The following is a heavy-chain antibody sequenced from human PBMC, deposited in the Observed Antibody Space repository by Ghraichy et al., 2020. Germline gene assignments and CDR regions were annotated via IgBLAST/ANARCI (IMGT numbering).Heavy chain of an antibody. V-gene: IGHV4-59*01. CDR2: IYYSGST. CDR1: GGSISSYY. D-gene: IGHD2-21*02. J-gene: IGHJ3*02. CDR3: AQFIASRVVTATPGGAFDI. Sequence: SETLSLTCTVSGGSISSYYWSWIRQPPGKGLEWIGYIYYSGSTNYNPSLKSRVTISVDTSKNQFSLKLSSVTAADTAVYYCAQFIASRVVTATPGGAFDIWGQGTMVTVSS.